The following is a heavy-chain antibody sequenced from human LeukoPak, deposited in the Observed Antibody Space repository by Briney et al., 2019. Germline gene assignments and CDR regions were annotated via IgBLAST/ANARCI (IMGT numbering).Heavy chain of an antibody. CDR2: IYSGGST. D-gene: IGHD3-22*01. CDR1: GFXVSTNY. Sequence: GGSLRLSCAASGFXVSTNYISWVRQAPGKGLKWVSIIYSGGSTSYADSVKGRFTISRDISKNTLFLQMSSLRAEDTAVYYCARSPRIYDSSGYYLVEYFDLWGRGTLVTVSS. V-gene: IGHV3-53*01. J-gene: IGHJ2*01. CDR3: ARSPRIYDSSGYYLVEYFDL.